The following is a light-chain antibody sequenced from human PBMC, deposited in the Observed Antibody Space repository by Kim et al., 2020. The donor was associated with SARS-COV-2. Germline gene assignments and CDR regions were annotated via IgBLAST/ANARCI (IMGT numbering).Light chain of an antibody. CDR1: QSIDRW. CDR2: AAS. Sequence: NLFESVGDRVTITCRASQSIDRWLAWYQQKPGKAPKLLISAASTLESGVPSRFSGSRSGTEFTLTISSLQPDDSATYYCQQYDAHFGGGTKVDIK. J-gene: IGKJ4*01. CDR3: QQYDAH. V-gene: IGKV1-5*01.